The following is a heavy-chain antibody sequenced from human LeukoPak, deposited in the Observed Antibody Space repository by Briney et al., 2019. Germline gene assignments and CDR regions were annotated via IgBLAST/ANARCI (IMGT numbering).Heavy chain of an antibody. J-gene: IGHJ5*02. Sequence: GASVKVSCKASGGTFSSYAISWVRQAPGQGLEWMGGIIPIFGTANYAQKFQGRVTITADESTSIAYMELGSLRSEDTAVYYCARFEPTYNWFDPWGQGTLVTVSS. CDR3: ARFEPTYNWFDP. V-gene: IGHV1-69*13. CDR1: GGTFSSYA. CDR2: IIPIFGTA. D-gene: IGHD3-9*01.